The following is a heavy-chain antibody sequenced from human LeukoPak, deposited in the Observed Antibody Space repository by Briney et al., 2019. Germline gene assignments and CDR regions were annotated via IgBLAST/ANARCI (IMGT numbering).Heavy chain of an antibody. CDR2: IYTSGST. CDR3: AREAAAGTFYFDY. Sequence: SETLSLTCIVSGDSIRNYYWSWIRQPAGKGLEWIGRIYTSGSTNYNPSLKSRGTMSVDTSKNQFSLKLTSVTAADTAVYYCAREAAAGTFYFDYWGQGTLVTVSS. V-gene: IGHV4-4*07. D-gene: IGHD6-13*01. CDR1: GDSIRNYY. J-gene: IGHJ4*02.